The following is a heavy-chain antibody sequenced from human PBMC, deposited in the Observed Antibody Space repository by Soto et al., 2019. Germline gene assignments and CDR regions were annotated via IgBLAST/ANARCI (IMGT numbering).Heavy chain of an antibody. J-gene: IGHJ4*02. Sequence: WGSLRISCAPSVFTFSIFDMDWVRQAPGKGLDWVSSIHRASTYIYYADSVRGRFTISIDNAKSSLYLQMNSLTVEDTAVYYCARRAVKTYHFFDYWGQGAMVTVSS. CDR3: ARRAVKTYHFFDY. V-gene: IGHV3-21*06. CDR1: VFTFSIFD. D-gene: IGHD4-17*01. CDR2: IHRASTYI.